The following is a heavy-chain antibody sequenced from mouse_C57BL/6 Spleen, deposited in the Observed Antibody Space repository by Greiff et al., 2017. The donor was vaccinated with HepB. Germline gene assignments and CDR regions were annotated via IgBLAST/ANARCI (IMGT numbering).Heavy chain of an antibody. CDR3: ARHAGTVMKDYFDY. D-gene: IGHD3-3*01. J-gene: IGHJ2*01. V-gene: IGHV5-6*01. CDR2: ISSGGSYT. CDR1: GFTFSSYG. Sequence: EVKLMDSGGDLVKPGGSLKLSCAASGFTFSSYGMSWVRQTPDKRLEWVATISSGGSYTYYPDSVKGRFTISRDNAKNTLYLQMSSLKSEDTAMYYCARHAGTVMKDYFDYWGQGTTLTVSS.